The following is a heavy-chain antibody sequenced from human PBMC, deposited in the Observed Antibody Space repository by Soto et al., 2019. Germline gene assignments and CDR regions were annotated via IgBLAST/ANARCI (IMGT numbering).Heavy chain of an antibody. D-gene: IGHD3-10*01. CDR1: GGTFNTYA. V-gene: IGHV1-69*19. CDR3: ARAVQVHTPDFVY. J-gene: IGHJ4*02. Sequence: QVQLVQSGAEMKKPGSSVKVSCQSSGGTFNTYAMNWLRQAPGQGPEWMGDISPMFGAANYAPKFQGRVTIPAVETRGTSYMQLSSLTSEDRALSFCARAVQVHTPDFVYWGQGTQVTVSS. CDR2: ISPMFGAA.